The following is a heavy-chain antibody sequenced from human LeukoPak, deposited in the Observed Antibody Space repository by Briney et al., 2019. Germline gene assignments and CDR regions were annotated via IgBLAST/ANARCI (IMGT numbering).Heavy chain of an antibody. Sequence: PSETLSLTCAVFGGSFSGYFWSWTRQPPGKGLEWIGEINESGSTNYNPSLKSRVTISVDTSKNQFSLKLSSVTAADTAVYYCASTNITMIIWGQGTLVTVSS. CDR2: INESGST. J-gene: IGHJ4*02. CDR1: GGSFSGYF. D-gene: IGHD3-22*01. V-gene: IGHV4-34*01. CDR3: ASTNITMII.